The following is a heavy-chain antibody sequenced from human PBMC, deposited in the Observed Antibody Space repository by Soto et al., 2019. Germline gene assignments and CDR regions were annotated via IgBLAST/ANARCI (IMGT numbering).Heavy chain of an antibody. J-gene: IGHJ4*02. CDR3: AKGRGGSGSLTPRVDF. D-gene: IGHD3-10*01. V-gene: IGHV3-23*01. Sequence: EVQLLESGGGLVQPGGSLRLSCAASGFTFNNYAMSWVRQAPGKGLELVSAISGGGDTTSYADSVKGPFTVSRDGSKNTLDVQMNSLRAEDTAVYYCAKGRGGSGSLTPRVDFWGQRTLVTVSS. CDR2: ISGGGDTT. CDR1: GFTFNNYA.